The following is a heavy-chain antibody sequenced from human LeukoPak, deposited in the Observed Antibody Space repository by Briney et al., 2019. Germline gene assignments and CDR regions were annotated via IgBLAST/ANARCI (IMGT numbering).Heavy chain of an antibody. CDR2: IVVGSGNT. CDR3: AADRAGSYLRFVY. CDR1: GFTFTSSV. Sequence: SVKVSCKASGFTFTSSVVQWVRQARGQRLEWIGWIVVGSGNTNYAQKFQERVTITRDMSTSTAYMELSSLRLEDTAVYYCAADRAGSYLRFVYWGQGTPATVSS. J-gene: IGHJ4*02. D-gene: IGHD3-10*01. V-gene: IGHV1-58*01.